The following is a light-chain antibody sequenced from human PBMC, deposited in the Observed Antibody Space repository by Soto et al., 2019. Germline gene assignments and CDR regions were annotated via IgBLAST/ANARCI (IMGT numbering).Light chain of an antibody. Sequence: IVVPPSPAPLSVSPGVRATLSCRSRQCVGCNFAWSQQHPCQSPRLLIHGASTRATGIPARFSGSGSGTDYPLTISSLQSEDCAVYYCQQYNNLPQTFGQGTKVELK. J-gene: IGKJ1*01. CDR3: QQYNNLPQT. V-gene: IGKV3-15*01. CDR2: GAS. CDR1: QCVGCN.